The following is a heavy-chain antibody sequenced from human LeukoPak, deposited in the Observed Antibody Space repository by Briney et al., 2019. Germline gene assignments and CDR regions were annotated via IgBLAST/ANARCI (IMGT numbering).Heavy chain of an antibody. Sequence: GASVKVSCKASGYTFTGYYMHWVRQAPGQGLEWMGWINPNSGGTNYAQKFQGRVTMTRDTSISTAYMELSRLRSDDTAVYCCARVLEEVSGWSDGMDVWGQGTTVTVPS. D-gene: IGHD6-19*01. CDR3: ARVLEEVSGWSDGMDV. CDR1: GYTFTGYY. CDR2: INPNSGGT. V-gene: IGHV1-2*02. J-gene: IGHJ6*02.